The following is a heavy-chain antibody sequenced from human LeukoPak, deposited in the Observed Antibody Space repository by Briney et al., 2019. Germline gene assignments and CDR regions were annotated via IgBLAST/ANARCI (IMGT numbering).Heavy chain of an antibody. V-gene: IGHV1-69*04. J-gene: IGHJ4*02. CDR3: ARQNNWGTYYFDY. Sequence: ASVKVSCKASGGTFSSYAISWVRQAPGQGLEWMGRIIPILGIANYAQKFQGRVTITADKSTSTAYMELSSLRSEDTAVYYCARQNNWGTYYFDYWGQGTLVTVSS. D-gene: IGHD7-27*01. CDR1: GGTFSSYA. CDR2: IIPILGIA.